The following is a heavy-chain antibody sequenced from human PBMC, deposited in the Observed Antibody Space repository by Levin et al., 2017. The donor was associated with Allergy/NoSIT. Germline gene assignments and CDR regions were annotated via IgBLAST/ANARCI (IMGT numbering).Heavy chain of an antibody. J-gene: IGHJ6*02. Sequence: TLSLTCTVSGDSISGDSLYWSWIRQRPGKGLEWIGFIHHSGSAYYNPSLKSRLSMSLDTSKSQFSLRVTSVTVADTAVYYCARDECAWLGECYGMDVWGQGTTVVVSS. CDR2: IHHSGSA. CDR3: ARDECAWLGECYGMDV. D-gene: IGHD3-10*01. CDR1: GDSISGDSLY. V-gene: IGHV4-31*03.